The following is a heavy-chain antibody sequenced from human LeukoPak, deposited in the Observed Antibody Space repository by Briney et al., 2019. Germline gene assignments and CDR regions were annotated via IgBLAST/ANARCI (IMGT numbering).Heavy chain of an antibody. Sequence: PGGSLRLSCSASGFTFSSYAMHWVRQAPGKGLEWVSAIGDSTYSADSVKGRFTISRDNSKNTLYLQMNSLRGEDTAVYYCAKATRPADSSSNYVDFDCWGQGTRVTVSS. CDR2: IGDST. CDR1: GFTFSSYA. J-gene: IGHJ4*02. D-gene: IGHD6-13*01. CDR3: AKATRPADSSSNYVDFDC. V-gene: IGHV3-23*01.